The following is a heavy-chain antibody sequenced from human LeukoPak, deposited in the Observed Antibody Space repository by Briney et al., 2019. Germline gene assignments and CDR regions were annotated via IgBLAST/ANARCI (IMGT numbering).Heavy chain of an antibody. D-gene: IGHD3-10*02. CDR3: ARGALRSVDY. Sequence: GGSLRRSCAASGLTFSTYWMSWVRQAPGKGLECVGIINEHESEKYYVDSVKGRFTISRDNATDSLYLQIDSLRAEDTAVYYCARGALRSVDYRGQGTLLTVSS. CDR2: INEHESEK. J-gene: IGHJ4*02. V-gene: IGHV3-7*03. CDR1: GLTFSTYW.